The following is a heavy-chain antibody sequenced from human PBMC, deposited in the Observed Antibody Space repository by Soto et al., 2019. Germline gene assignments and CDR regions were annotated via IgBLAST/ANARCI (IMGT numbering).Heavy chain of an antibody. J-gene: IGHJ5*02. CDR2: ISGTGDST. D-gene: IGHD2-15*01. CDR1: GFTFSSYA. V-gene: IGHV3-23*01. Sequence: EVQLLESGGGLVQPGGSLGLSCAASGFTFSSYAMSWVRQAPGKGLEWVSVISGTGDSTYYADSVKGRFTISRDNSKNTLYLQMNSLRAEDTAVYYCAKRGSGGWFDPWGQGTLVTVSS. CDR3: AKRGSGGWFDP.